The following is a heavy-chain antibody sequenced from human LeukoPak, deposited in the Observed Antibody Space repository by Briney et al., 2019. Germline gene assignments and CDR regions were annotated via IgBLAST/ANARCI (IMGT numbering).Heavy chain of an antibody. CDR1: GFTFSSYG. J-gene: IGHJ4*02. D-gene: IGHD6-19*01. Sequence: GGSLRLSCAASGFTFSSYGMHWVRQAPGKGLEWVAVISYDGSNKYYADSVKGRFTISRDNAKNSLYLQMNSLRAEDTAVYYCARGMGSGWFRPFDYWGQGTLVTVSS. CDR3: ARGMGSGWFRPFDY. CDR2: ISYDGSNK. V-gene: IGHV3-30*03.